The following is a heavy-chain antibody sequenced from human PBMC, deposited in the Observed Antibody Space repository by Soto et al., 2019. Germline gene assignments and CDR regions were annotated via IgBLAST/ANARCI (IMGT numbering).Heavy chain of an antibody. D-gene: IGHD3-3*01. CDR3: ARLYSYYDFWSGYYYGMDV. Sequence: GESLKISCKGSGYSFTNYWIGWVRQMPGKGLELMGVIYPDDSDVRYSPSFQGQVTISADKSISTAYLQWSSLKASDTAMYYCARLYSYYDFWSGYYYGMDVWGQGTTVTVSS. CDR2: IYPDDSDV. J-gene: IGHJ6*02. CDR1: GYSFTNYW. V-gene: IGHV5-51*01.